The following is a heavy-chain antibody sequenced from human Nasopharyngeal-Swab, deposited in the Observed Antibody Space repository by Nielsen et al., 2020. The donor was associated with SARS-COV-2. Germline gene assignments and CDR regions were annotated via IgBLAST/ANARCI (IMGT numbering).Heavy chain of an antibody. D-gene: IGHD3-10*01. CDR3: ARDRLRLRDYITMVRGVVPYGMDV. CDR1: GYTFTSYS. Sequence: ASVKVSCKASGYTFTSYSMHWVRQAPGQGLEWMGIINPSGGSTSYAQKFQGRVTMTRDTSTSTVYMELSSLRSEDTAVYYCARDRLRLRDYITMVRGVVPYGMDVWGQGTTVTASS. CDR2: INPSGGST. V-gene: IGHV1-46*01. J-gene: IGHJ6*02.